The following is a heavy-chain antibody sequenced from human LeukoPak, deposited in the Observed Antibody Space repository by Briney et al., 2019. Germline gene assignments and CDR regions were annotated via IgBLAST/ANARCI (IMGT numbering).Heavy chain of an antibody. J-gene: IGHJ3*02. CDR2: INHSGST. D-gene: IGHD3-9*01. Sequence: SETLSLTCAVYGGPFSGYYWSWIRQPPGKGLEWIGEINHSGSTNYNPSLKSRVTISVDTSKNQFSLKLSSVTAADTAVYYCARVRGTILGAFDIWGQGTMVTVSS. CDR1: GGPFSGYY. CDR3: ARVRGTILGAFDI. V-gene: IGHV4-34*01.